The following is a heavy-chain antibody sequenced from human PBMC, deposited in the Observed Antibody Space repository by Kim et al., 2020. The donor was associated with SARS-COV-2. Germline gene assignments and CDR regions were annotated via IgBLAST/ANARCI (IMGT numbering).Heavy chain of an antibody. CDR3: ATGSASINSGFDY. CDR1: GFTFSNYA. D-gene: IGHD3-10*01. J-gene: IGHJ4*02. Sequence: GGSLRLSCAGSGFTFSNYAMNWVRQAPGKGLEWVSLITGSDGTTYYADSVKGRFTISRDDSKNSLYLQVNSLRSEDTAVYYCATGSASINSGFDYWGQGT. CDR2: ITGSDGTT. V-gene: IGHV3-23*01.